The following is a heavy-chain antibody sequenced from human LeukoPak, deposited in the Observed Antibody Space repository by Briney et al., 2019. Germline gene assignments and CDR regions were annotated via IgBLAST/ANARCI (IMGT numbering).Heavy chain of an antibody. V-gene: IGHV4-59*01. Sequence: SETLSLTCTVSGGSISSYYWSWIRQPPGKGLEWIGYIYYSGSTNYNPSLKSRVTISVDTSKNQFSLKLSSVTAADTAVYYCARVSYSSSWYYFDHWGQGTLVTVSS. CDR2: IYYSGST. CDR1: GGSISSYY. CDR3: ARVSYSSSWYYFDH. D-gene: IGHD6-13*01. J-gene: IGHJ4*02.